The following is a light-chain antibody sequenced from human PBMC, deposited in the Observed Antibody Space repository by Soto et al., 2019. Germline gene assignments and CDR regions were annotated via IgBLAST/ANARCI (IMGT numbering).Light chain of an antibody. CDR2: GAS. CDR1: QSVSSN. Sequence: EIVMTQSPATLSVSPGERATHSCRASQSVSSNLAWYQQKPGQAPRLLIYGASTRATGIPARFSGSGSGTEFTLTISSLQSEDFAVYYCQQYNNWPAYTFGQGTKLEIK. V-gene: IGKV3-15*01. J-gene: IGKJ2*01. CDR3: QQYNNWPAYT.